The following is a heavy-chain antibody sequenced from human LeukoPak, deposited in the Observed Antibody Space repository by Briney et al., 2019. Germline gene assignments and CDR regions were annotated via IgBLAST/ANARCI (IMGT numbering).Heavy chain of an antibody. D-gene: IGHD3-22*01. Sequence: SETLSLTCTVSGGSISSYYWSWIRQPPGKGLEWIGYIYYSGSTNYNPSLKSRVTISVDTSKNQFSLKLSSVTAADTAVYYCARVTYYYDSRGYSGWFDPWGQGTLVTVSS. J-gene: IGHJ5*02. CDR2: IYYSGST. CDR3: ARVTYYYDSRGYSGWFDP. V-gene: IGHV4-59*01. CDR1: GGSISSYY.